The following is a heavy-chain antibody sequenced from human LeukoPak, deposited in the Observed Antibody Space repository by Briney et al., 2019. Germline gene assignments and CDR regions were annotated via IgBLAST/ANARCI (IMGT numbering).Heavy chain of an antibody. Sequence: WETLSLTCAVYGGSFSGYYWSWIRQPPGKGLEWIGEINHSGSTNYNPSLKSRVTISVDTSKNQFSLKLSSVTAADTAVYYCARGPDWGQGTLVTVSS. CDR1: GGSFSGYY. J-gene: IGHJ4*02. CDR2: INHSGST. V-gene: IGHV4-34*01. CDR3: ARGPD.